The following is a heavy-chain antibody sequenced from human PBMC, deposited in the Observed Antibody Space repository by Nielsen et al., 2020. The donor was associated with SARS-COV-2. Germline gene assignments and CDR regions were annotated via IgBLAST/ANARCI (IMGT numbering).Heavy chain of an antibody. V-gene: IGHV4-59*08. J-gene: IGHJ6*02. CDR3: ARLPAYYDILTGYYIQWGGGYYYYGMDV. CDR1: GGSISSYY. D-gene: IGHD3-9*01. Sequence: SETLSLTCTVSGGSISSYYWSWIRQPPGKGLEWIGYIYYSGSTNYNPSLKSRVTISVDTSKNQFSLKLSSVTAADTAVYYCARLPAYYDILTGYYIQWGGGYYYYGMDVWGQGTTVTVSS. CDR2: IYYSGST.